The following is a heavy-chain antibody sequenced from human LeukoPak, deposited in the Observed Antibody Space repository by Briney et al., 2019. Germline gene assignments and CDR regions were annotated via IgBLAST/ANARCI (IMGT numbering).Heavy chain of an antibody. D-gene: IGHD2-21*02. CDR1: GGSFSGYY. CDR2: ISHSGST. CDR3: ARQGYCGGDCYSFDY. Sequence: SETLSLTCAVYGGSFSGYYWSWIRQPPGKGLEWIGEISHSGSTNYNPSLKSRVTISVDTSKNQFSLKLSSVTAADTAVYYCARQGYCGGDCYSFDYWGQGTLVTVSS. V-gene: IGHV4-34*01. J-gene: IGHJ4*02.